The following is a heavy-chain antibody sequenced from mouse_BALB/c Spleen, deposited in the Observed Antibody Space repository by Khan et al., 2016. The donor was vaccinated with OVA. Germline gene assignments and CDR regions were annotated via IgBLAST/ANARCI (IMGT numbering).Heavy chain of an antibody. D-gene: IGHD2-2*01. J-gene: IGHJ3*01. V-gene: IGHV5-6*01. CDR3: ARRGYDEAWFAY. CDR1: GFTFSNYD. Sequence: EVELVESGGDLVKPGGSLKLSCAASGFTFSNYDMSWVRQTPDKRLGWVATISSAGSSTYYPASVQGRFTISRDNAKNTLYLQLRSLKSEDTAMYYCARRGYDEAWFAYWGHGTLVTVSA. CDR2: ISSAGSST.